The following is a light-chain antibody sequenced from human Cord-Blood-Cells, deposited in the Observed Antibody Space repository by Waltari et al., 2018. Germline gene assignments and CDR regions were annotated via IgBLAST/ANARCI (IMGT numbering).Light chain of an antibody. V-gene: IGKV3-11*01. J-gene: IGKJ2*01. CDR3: QQRSNWPT. CDR2: DAS. Sequence: IVLTQSPATMSLSPGERATLSCRASQSVSSYLAGYQQKPGQAPRLLTYDASNRATGIPARFSGSGSGTDFTLTISSLEPEDFAVYYCQQRSNWPTFGQGTKLEIK. CDR1: QSVSSY.